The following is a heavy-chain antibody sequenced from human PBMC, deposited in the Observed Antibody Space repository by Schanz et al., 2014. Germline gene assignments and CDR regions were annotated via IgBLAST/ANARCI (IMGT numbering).Heavy chain of an antibody. V-gene: IGHV3-30*18. J-gene: IGHJ4*02. Sequence: QVHLVESGGGVVQPGRSLRLSCAASGFTFSSYGMHWVRQAPGRGLEWVALISYDGSSKNHADSVQGRFTISRDNSKNALYLQMDSLRPEDTAVYFCAKDTGYCHGGACYCFEYWGLGILVTVSS. CDR2: ISYDGSSK. CDR3: AKDTGYCHGGACYCFEY. CDR1: GFTFSSYG. D-gene: IGHD2-8*02.